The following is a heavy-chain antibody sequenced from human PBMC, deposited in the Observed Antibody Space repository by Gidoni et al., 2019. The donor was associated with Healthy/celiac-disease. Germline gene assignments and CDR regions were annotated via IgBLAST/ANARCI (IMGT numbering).Heavy chain of an antibody. CDR2: ISSSSSTI. D-gene: IGHD1-1*01. CDR1: RFTFSSYS. J-gene: IGHJ6*03. CDR3: AREGNLYYYYMDV. V-gene: IGHV3-48*02. Sequence: VQLVESGGGLLQPGASLRLSCASSRFTFSSYSMNWVRQAPGKGLEWVSYISSSSSTIYYADAVKGRFTISRDNAKNSLYLQMNSLRDEDTAVYYCAREGNLYYYYMDVWGKGTTVTVSS.